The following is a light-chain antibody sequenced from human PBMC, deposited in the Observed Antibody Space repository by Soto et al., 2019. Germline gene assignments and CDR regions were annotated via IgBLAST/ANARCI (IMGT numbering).Light chain of an antibody. CDR1: QSVSSS. CDR2: ATS. V-gene: IGKV3-11*01. CDR3: QQRSDWPPSLT. J-gene: IGKJ4*01. Sequence: EIVLTQSPATLSLSPGERATLSCRARQSVSSSLAWYQHKPGQAPRRLIYATSHRATDIPTRFSGSGSETDFTLTISSLESEDFGVYYCQQRSDWPPSLTFGGGTEVEIK.